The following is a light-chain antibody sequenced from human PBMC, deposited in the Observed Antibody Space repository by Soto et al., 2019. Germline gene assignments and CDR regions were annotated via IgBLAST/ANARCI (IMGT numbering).Light chain of an antibody. V-gene: IGLV2-14*01. CDR1: SSDVGAYNY. CDR3: CSYTSNSTYV. CDR2: EVT. J-gene: IGLJ1*01. Sequence: QSALTQPASVSGSPGQSITISCTGTSSDVGAYNYVSWYQQHPGKAPELMIYEVTNRPSGISNRFSGSKSGNTASLTISGLRTEDEDDYYCCSYTSNSTYVFGTGTKVTVL.